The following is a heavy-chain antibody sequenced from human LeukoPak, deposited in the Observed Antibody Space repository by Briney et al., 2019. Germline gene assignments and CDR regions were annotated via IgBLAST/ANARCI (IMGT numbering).Heavy chain of an antibody. CDR2: INPDDGST. CDR3: LTIVETDLDAFDI. J-gene: IGHJ3*02. Sequence: GGSLRLSCAASGFTVSSNHMSWVRQAPGKGLVWVSRINPDDGSTSYADSVKGRFTISRDNAKSTLYLQMNSLRAEDTAVYYCLTIVETDLDAFDIWGQGTKVTVSS. D-gene: IGHD2-21*01. V-gene: IGHV3-74*01. CDR1: GFTVSSNH.